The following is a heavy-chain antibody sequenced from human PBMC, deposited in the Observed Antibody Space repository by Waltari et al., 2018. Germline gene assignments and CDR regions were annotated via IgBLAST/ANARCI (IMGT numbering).Heavy chain of an antibody. D-gene: IGHD4-17*01. V-gene: IGHV3-30*04. CDR2: ISYDGRNK. CDR3: ARDQNGDYGRNWLHP. J-gene: IGHJ5*02. CDR1: GFIFSIYA. Sequence: QVQLVESGGGVVQPGGSLTLSCAAAGFIFSIYAINWVRQAPGKGLGWVAVISYDGRNKYDADSVKVRFTISRDNSKNTLDLQMSSLRAEDTAVYYCARDQNGDYGRNWLHPWGQGTLVTVSS.